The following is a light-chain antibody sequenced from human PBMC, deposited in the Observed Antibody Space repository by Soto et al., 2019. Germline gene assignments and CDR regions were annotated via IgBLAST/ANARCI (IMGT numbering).Light chain of an antibody. V-gene: IGKV1-6*01. CDR1: QGIRND. CDR3: LQDYNYPWT. J-gene: IGKJ1*01. CDR2: AAS. Sequence: ATQMTPSPSSLSASVGDRVTITCRASQGIRNDLGWYQQKPGKAPKLLIYAASSLQSGVPSRFSGSGSGTDVTHTISSPQPEDFATHYCLQDYNYPWTFGQGTKVEIK.